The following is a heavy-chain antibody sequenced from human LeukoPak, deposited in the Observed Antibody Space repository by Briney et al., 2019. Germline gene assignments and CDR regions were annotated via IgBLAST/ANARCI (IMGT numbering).Heavy chain of an antibody. J-gene: IGHJ6*03. CDR1: GFTFSSYS. D-gene: IGHD3-3*01. Sequence: PGGSLRLSCAASGFTFSSYSMNWVRQAPGKGLEWVSSISSSRSDIYYADSVKGRFTISRDNAKNSLNLQMNSLRAEDTAVYYCARDLRFSRYDDFWSGHSDYYYMDVWGKGTTVTVSS. V-gene: IGHV3-21*01. CDR3: ARDLRFSRYDDFWSGHSDYYYMDV. CDR2: ISSSRSDI.